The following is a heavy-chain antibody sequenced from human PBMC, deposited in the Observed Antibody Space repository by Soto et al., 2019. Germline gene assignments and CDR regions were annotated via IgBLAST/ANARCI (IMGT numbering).Heavy chain of an antibody. CDR3: ATVIYLIRGSYYGWFDP. V-gene: IGHV1-24*01. Sequence: ASVKVSCKVSGYTLTELSMHWVRQAPGKGLEWMGGFDPEDGETIYAQKFQGRVTMTEDTSTDTAYVELSSLRSEDTAVYYCATVIYLIRGSYYGWFDPWGQGTLVTVSS. D-gene: IGHD1-26*01. CDR2: FDPEDGET. J-gene: IGHJ5*02. CDR1: GYTLTELS.